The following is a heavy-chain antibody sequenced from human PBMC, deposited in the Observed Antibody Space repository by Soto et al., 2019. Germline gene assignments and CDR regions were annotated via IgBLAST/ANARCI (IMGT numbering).Heavy chain of an antibody. V-gene: IGHV1-8*01. CDR3: ARDGIAAAGPQDKYYYYYMDV. Sequence: ASVKVSCKASGYTFTSYDINWVRQATGQGLEWMGWMNPNSGNTGYAQKFQGRVTMTTNTSTSTAYMELRSLRSDDTAVYYCARDGIAAAGPQDKYYYYYMDVWGKGTTVTVSS. CDR2: MNPNSGNT. CDR1: GYTFTSYD. D-gene: IGHD6-13*01. J-gene: IGHJ6*03.